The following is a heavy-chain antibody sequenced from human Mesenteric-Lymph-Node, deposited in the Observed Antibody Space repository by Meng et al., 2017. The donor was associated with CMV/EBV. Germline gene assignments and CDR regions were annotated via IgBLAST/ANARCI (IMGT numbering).Heavy chain of an antibody. CDR2: ISWNGGRT. D-gene: IGHD2-15*01. J-gene: IGHJ6*02. CDR3: ARARLAAATAKTHELGVFWGNYYYYGMDV. Sequence: GGSLRLSCAASGFRFDDFAIHWVRQAPGKGLEWVSGISWNGGRTGYADSVKGRFTISRDNAKNSLYLQMNSLSAEDTAVYYCARARLAAATAKTHELGVFWGNYYYYGMDVWGQGTTVTVSS. CDR1: GFRFDDFA. V-gene: IGHV3-20*04.